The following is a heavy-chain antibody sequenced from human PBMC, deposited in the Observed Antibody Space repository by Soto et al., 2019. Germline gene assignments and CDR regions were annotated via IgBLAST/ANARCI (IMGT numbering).Heavy chain of an antibody. Sequence: GGSLRLSCVASGFTFSSYGMHWVRQAPGKGLEWVAVISYDGSNKYYADSVKGRFTISRDNSKNTLYLQMNSLRAEDTAVYYFAKAGEGTYYDFWSGYPGYYYYYGMDVWGQGTTVTVS. J-gene: IGHJ6*02. CDR3: AKAGEGTYYDFWSGYPGYYYYYGMDV. CDR2: ISYDGSNK. V-gene: IGHV3-30*18. CDR1: GFTFSSYG. D-gene: IGHD3-3*01.